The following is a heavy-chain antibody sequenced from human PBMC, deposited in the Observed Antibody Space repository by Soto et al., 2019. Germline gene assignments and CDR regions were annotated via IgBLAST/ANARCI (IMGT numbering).Heavy chain of an antibody. J-gene: IGHJ4*02. CDR1: GFTFSSYA. V-gene: IGHV3-23*01. D-gene: IGHD3-3*01. CDR2: ISGSGGST. Sequence: EVQLLESGGGLVQPGGSLRLSCAASGFTFSSYAMSWVRQAPGKGLEWVSAISGSGGSTYYADSVKGRFTISRDNSKNTLYLQMNSLRAEDTAVYDCAKGLYYDFWSGSNFDYWGQGTLVTVSS. CDR3: AKGLYYDFWSGSNFDY.